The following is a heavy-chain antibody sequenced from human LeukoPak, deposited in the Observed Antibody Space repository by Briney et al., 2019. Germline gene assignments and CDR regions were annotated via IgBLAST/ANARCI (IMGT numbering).Heavy chain of an antibody. D-gene: IGHD2-15*01. CDR2: IYYTGAT. J-gene: IGHJ6*02. V-gene: IGHV4-59*08. CDR1: GGSISGYF. Sequence: PSETLSLTCTGSGGSISGYFWSCIRQPPGQGLEFIGYIYYTGATLYNPSLTSRVTISVDTSKNQFSLKLSSVTAADTAVYYCARHDPVGYYQHGMDVWGQGTTVTVSS. CDR3: ARHDPVGYYQHGMDV.